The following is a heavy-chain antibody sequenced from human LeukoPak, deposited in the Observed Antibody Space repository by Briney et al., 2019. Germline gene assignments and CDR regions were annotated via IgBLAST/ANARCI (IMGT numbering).Heavy chain of an antibody. CDR2: INTDGSST. CDR1: GFTFSSYW. J-gene: IGHJ5*02. D-gene: IGHD2-2*01. Sequence: GGSLRLSCAASGFTFSSYWMHWARQAPGKGLVWVSRINTDGSSTSYADSVKGRFTISRDNAKNTLYLQMNSLRAEDTAVYYCARLPPKYCSSTSCYNWFDPWGQGTLVTVSS. CDR3: ARLPPKYCSSTSCYNWFDP. V-gene: IGHV3-74*01.